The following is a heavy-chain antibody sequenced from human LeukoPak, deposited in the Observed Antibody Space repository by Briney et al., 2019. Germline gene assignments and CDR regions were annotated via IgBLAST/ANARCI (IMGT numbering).Heavy chain of an antibody. J-gene: IGHJ4*02. CDR3: ARGRGCSGGSCYADY. CDR1: GGSISSYY. V-gene: IGHV4-59*01. D-gene: IGHD2-15*01. Sequence: SETLSLTCTVSGGSISSYYWSWIRQPPGKGLAWIGNVYYGGSTSYSPSLKSRVTISVDTSKNQFSLKLSSVTAADTAVYYCARGRGCSGGSCYADYWGQGTLVTVSS. CDR2: VYYGGST.